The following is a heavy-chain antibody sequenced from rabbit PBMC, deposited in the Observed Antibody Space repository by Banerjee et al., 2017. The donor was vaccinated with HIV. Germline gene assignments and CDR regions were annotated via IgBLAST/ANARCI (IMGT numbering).Heavy chain of an antibody. J-gene: IGHJ4*01. Sequence: QEQLKETGGGLVQPGGSLTLSCKASGFDFSSYYMGWVRQAPGKGLEWIGYISYGGSAYYASWVNGRFTISKTSTTVDLKMTSLTAADTATYFCARDAGYAGYGYALGNLWGQGTLVTVS. CDR1: GFDFSSYY. CDR2: ISYGGSA. CDR3: ARDAGYAGYGYALGNL. V-gene: IGHV1S17*01. D-gene: IGHD6-1*01.